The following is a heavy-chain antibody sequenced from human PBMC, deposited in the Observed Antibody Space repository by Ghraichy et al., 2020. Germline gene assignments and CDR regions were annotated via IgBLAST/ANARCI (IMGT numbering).Heavy chain of an antibody. CDR3: ARDGGMTTVVTLDY. CDR1: GFTFSSYA. V-gene: IGHV3-30-3*01. Sequence: GGSLRLSCAASGFTFSSYAMHWVRQAPGKGLEWVAVISYDGSNKYYADSVKGRFTISRDNSKNTLYLQMNSLRAEDTAVYYCARDGGMTTVVTLDYWGQGTLVTVSS. J-gene: IGHJ4*02. CDR2: ISYDGSNK. D-gene: IGHD4-23*01.